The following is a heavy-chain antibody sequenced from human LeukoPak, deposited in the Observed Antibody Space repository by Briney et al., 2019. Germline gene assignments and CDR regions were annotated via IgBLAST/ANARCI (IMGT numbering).Heavy chain of an antibody. J-gene: IGHJ5*02. D-gene: IGHD3-22*01. CDR3: ARGYNYYDSNGYYP. Sequence: GGSLRLSCAASGFTFSSYWMSWVRQAPGKGLEWVANIKQDGSEKYYVDSVKGRFTISRDNAKNSLYLQMNSLRAEDTAVYYCARGYNYYDSNGYYPWGQGTLVTVSS. V-gene: IGHV3-7*01. CDR1: GFTFSSYW. CDR2: IKQDGSEK.